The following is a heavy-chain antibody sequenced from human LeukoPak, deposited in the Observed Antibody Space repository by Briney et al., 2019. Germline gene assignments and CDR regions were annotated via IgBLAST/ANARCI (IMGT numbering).Heavy chain of an antibody. Sequence: PSETLSLTCTVSGGSISSYYWSWIRRPPGKGLEWIVYIYYSGSTNYNPSLKSRVTISVDTSKNQFSLKLSSVTAADTAVYYCASVVDSSGYEYFQHWGQGTLVTVSS. CDR3: ASVVDSSGYEYFQH. J-gene: IGHJ1*01. V-gene: IGHV4-59*01. D-gene: IGHD3-22*01. CDR2: IYYSGST. CDR1: GGSISSYY.